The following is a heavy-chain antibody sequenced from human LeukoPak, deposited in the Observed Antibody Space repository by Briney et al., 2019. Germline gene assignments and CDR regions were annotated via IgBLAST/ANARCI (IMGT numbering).Heavy chain of an antibody. V-gene: IGHV3-7*01. Sequence: PGGSLRLSCAASGFTFSTYWTTWVRQAPGKGLEWVANIKQAGSEKYYVDSVKGRFTISRDNAKNSLYLQMNSLRAEDTAMYYCARGRLTYYYDSSGYPFDYWGQGTLVTVSS. J-gene: IGHJ4*02. CDR2: IKQAGSEK. CDR1: GFTFSTYW. CDR3: ARGRLTYYYDSSGYPFDY. D-gene: IGHD3-22*01.